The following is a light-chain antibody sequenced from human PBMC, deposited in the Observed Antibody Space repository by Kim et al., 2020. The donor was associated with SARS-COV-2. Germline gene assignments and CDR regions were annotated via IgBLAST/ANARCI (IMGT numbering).Light chain of an antibody. V-gene: IGKV3-11*01. CDR1: QTFGNY. CDR2: GGS. CDR3: QCRGRRALT. Sequence: EIVLTQSPVTLSLSPGERATLSCRASQTFGNYFSWFQHKPGQAPRLLIHGGSKRALDVPARFSGSETGADFTLTISNVEPEDSAVYYCQCRGRRALTFGGGTKVDIK. J-gene: IGKJ4*01.